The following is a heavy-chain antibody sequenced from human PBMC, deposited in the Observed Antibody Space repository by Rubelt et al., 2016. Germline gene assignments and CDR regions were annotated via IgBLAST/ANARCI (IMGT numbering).Heavy chain of an antibody. CDR1: RGYN. D-gene: IGHD3-10*01. Sequence: RGYNMNWVRQAPGKGLEWVSYISGSSGTIYYADSVEGRFTISRDNAKNSLYLQMNSLRAEDTAVYYCARGNSAAYWGQGTLVTVSS. CDR3: ARGNSAAY. J-gene: IGHJ4*02. CDR2: ISGSSGTI. V-gene: IGHV3-48*01.